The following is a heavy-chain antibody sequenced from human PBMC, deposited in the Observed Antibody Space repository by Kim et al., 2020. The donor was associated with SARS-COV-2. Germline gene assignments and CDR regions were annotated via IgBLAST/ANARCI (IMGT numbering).Heavy chain of an antibody. Sequence: SETLSLTCTVSGGSITSSSYSWGWTRQPPGKGLEGIGSSNYSGSTYYNPPLKSRVPISVDTSKNQFSLKLSSLTAAAPAVYYCPRPKKGELLGCFDPWG. CDR3: PRPKKGELLGCFDP. D-gene: IGHD1-26*01. V-gene: IGHV4-39*07. CDR1: GGSITSSSYS. J-gene: IGHJ5*02. CDR2: SNYSGST.